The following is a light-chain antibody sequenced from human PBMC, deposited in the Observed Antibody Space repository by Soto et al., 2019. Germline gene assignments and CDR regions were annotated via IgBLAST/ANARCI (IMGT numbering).Light chain of an antibody. V-gene: IGLV2-18*02. J-gene: IGLJ1*01. CDR3: SSYTSTSTYV. Sequence: QSVLTQPPSVSGSPGQSVTISCTGTSSDVGSYNRVSWYQQPPGTAPKLMIYEVSNRPSGVPDRFSGSKSGNTASLTISGLQAEDYADYYCSSYTSTSTYVFGTGTNVTVL. CDR2: EVS. CDR1: SSDVGSYNR.